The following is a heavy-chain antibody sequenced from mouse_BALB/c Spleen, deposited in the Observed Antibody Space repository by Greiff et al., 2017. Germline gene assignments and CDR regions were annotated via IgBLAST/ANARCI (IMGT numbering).Heavy chain of an antibody. V-gene: IGHV1S56*01. CDR3: ARRELDGYYLFAY. Sequence: QVQLQQSGPELVKPGASVRISCKASGYTFTSYYIHWVKQRPGQGLEWIGWIYPGNVNTKYNEKFKGKATLTADKSSSTAYMQLSSLTSEDSAVYFCARRELDGYYLFAYWGQGTLVTVSA. J-gene: IGHJ3*01. CDR1: GYTFTSYY. D-gene: IGHD2-3*01. CDR2: IYPGNVNT.